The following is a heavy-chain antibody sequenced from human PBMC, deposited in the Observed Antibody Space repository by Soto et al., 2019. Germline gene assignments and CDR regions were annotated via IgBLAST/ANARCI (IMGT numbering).Heavy chain of an antibody. Sequence: QVQLVESGGGMVHPERSLRLSCATSGFTFSDFGMHWVRQAPGKGLEWVAAISADGSDKYYLGSVQGRFTISRDNTKNALYLQLNSLRTEDTAVYYCAKGTAVARQHFANWGQGTLVTVSS. CDR3: AKGTAVARQHFAN. CDR1: GFTFSDFG. J-gene: IGHJ4*02. CDR2: ISADGSDK. D-gene: IGHD6-19*01. V-gene: IGHV3-30*18.